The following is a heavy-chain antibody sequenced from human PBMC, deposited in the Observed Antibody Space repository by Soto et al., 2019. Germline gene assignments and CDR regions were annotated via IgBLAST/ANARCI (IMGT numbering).Heavy chain of an antibody. V-gene: IGHV4-59*01. CDR3: ARGSPAYYGMDV. CDR2: IYYSGST. J-gene: IGHJ6*02. CDR1: GGSISSYY. D-gene: IGHD3-10*01. Sequence: SETLSLTCTVSGGSISSYYWSWIRQPPGEGLEWIGYIYYSGSTNYNPSLKSRVTISVDTSKNQFSLKLSSVTAADTAVYYCARGSPAYYGMDVWGQGTTVTVSS.